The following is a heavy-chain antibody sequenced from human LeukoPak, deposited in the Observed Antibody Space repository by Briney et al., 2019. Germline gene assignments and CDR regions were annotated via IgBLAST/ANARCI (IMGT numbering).Heavy chain of an antibody. CDR1: GGSISSSSYY. CDR2: IYYSGST. V-gene: IGHV4-39*01. J-gene: IGHJ1*01. D-gene: IGHD6-19*01. CDR3: AGHSMYSKSSGYNL. Sequence: SETLPLTCTVSGGSISSSSYYWGWIRQPPGKGLEWIGSIYYSGSTYYNPSLKSRVTISVDRSKNQLSLWLSSVTAADTAMYYCAGHSMYSKSSGYNLWGQGTLVTVSS.